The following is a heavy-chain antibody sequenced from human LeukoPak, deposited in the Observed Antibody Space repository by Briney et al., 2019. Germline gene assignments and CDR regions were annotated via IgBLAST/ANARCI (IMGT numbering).Heavy chain of an antibody. J-gene: IGHJ4*02. CDR1: GFTVSSNY. CDR3: ARDYSGGSGWYN. CDR2: IYSGGST. V-gene: IGHV3-53*01. Sequence: GGSLRLSCAASGFTVSSNYMSWVRQAPGKGLEWVSVIYSGGSTYYADSVKGRFTISGDNSKNSLYLQMNSLRAEDTALYYCARDYSGGSGWYNWGQGTLVTVSS. D-gene: IGHD6-19*01.